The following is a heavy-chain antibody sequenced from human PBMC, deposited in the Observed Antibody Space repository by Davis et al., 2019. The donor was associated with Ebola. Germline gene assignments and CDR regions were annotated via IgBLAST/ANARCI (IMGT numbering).Heavy chain of an antibody. D-gene: IGHD3-10*01. CDR3: ARGRAVCDY. J-gene: IGHJ4*02. CDR1: GYSFTTYG. V-gene: IGHV7-4-1*02. Sequence: AASVKVSCKASGYSFTTYGMNWVRQAPGQGLEWMGWININTGNPTYAQGFTGRFVFSLDTSVSTAYLQISSLKAEDTAVYYCARGRAVCDYWGQGTLVTVSS. CDR2: ININTGNP.